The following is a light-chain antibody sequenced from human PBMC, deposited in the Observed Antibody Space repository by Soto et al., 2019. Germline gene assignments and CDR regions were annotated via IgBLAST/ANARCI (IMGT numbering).Light chain of an antibody. Sequence: QPVLTQSPSASASLGASVKLTCTLSSGHSNYAIAWHQQQPEKGPRFLMNINTDGSHNKGDEIPDRFSGSSSGAERYLTISRLQSEDEADYYCQTWGAGIPWVFGGGTKLTVL. CDR3: QTWGAGIPWV. CDR2: INTDGSH. V-gene: IGLV4-69*01. CDR1: SGHSNYA. J-gene: IGLJ3*02.